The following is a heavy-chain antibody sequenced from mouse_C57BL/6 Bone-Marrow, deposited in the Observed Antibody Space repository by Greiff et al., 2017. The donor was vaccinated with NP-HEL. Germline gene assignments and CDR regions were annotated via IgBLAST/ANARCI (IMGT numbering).Heavy chain of an antibody. Sequence: EVKLQESGGGLVKPGGSLKLSCAASGFTFSDYGMHWVRQAPEKGLEWVAYISSGSSTIYYADTVKGRFTISRDNAKNTLFLQMTSLRSEDTAMYYCARHDSLAYWGQGTLVTVSA. D-gene: IGHD2-4*01. J-gene: IGHJ3*01. V-gene: IGHV5-17*01. CDR3: ARHDSLAY. CDR2: ISSGSSTI. CDR1: GFTFSDYG.